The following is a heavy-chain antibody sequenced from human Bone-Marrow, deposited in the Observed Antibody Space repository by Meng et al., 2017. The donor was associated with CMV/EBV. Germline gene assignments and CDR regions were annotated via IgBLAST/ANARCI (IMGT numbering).Heavy chain of an antibody. V-gene: IGHV3-7*01. CDR2: IKHDGSDK. Sequence: LSLTCEASGFSFSNYWMSWVRQAPGRGLEWVANIKHDGSDKYYVDSVKGRFTISRDNAKNTLYLQMNSLRAEDTAVYYCARVIAPYGMDVWGQGTTVTFAS. CDR1: GFSFSNYW. J-gene: IGHJ6*02. CDR3: ARVIAPYGMDV. D-gene: IGHD2-21*01.